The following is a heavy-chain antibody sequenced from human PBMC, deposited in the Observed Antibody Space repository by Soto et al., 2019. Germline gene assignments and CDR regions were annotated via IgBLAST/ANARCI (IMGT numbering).Heavy chain of an antibody. D-gene: IGHD2-2*01. J-gene: IGHJ1*01. CDR2: IGTAGDT. V-gene: IGHV3-13*01. CDR1: GFTFSSYD. Sequence: GGSLRLSCAASGFTFSSYDMPWVRQATRKGLEWVSAIGTAGDTYYPGSVKGRFTTSRENAKNTLYLQMNSLRVEDTAVYYCAKEGLYCSGTSCYGSGYFQYWGQGTLVTVSS. CDR3: AKEGLYCSGTSCYGSGYFQY.